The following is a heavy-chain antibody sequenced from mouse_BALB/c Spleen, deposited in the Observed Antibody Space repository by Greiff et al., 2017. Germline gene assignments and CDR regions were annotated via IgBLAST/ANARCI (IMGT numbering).Heavy chain of an antibody. J-gene: IGHJ4*01. CDR2: IRSKSNNYAT. CDR1: GFTFNTNA. Sequence: EVKLVETGGGLVQPKGSLKLSCAASGFTFNTNAMNWVRQAPGKGLEWVARIRSKSNNYATYYADSVKDRFTISRDDSQSMLYLQMNNLKTEDTAMYYCVIDQAYAMDFWCPGTSVTVSS. D-gene: IGHD3-2*02. CDR3: VIDQAYAMDF. V-gene: IGHV10S3*01.